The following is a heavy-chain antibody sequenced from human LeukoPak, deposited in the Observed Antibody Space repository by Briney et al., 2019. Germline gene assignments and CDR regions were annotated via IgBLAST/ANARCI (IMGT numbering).Heavy chain of an antibody. CDR3: ARHSGTYYADFDS. CDR1: GDSISSSSYY. Sequence: PWETLSLTCTVSGDSISSSSYYWGWIRQPPGKGLEWIGYIYYTGSAYYNPSLKSRVTLSVDTSKNHFSLKLSSVTAADTAVYYCARHSGTYYADFDSWGQGTLVTVSS. V-gene: IGHV4-39*01. CDR2: IYYTGSA. D-gene: IGHD1-26*01. J-gene: IGHJ4*02.